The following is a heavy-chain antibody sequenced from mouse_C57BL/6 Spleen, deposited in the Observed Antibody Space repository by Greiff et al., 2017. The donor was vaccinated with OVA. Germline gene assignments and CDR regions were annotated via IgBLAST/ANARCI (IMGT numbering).Heavy chain of an antibody. CDR2: IDPSDSYT. J-gene: IGHJ2*01. D-gene: IGHD1-1*01. Sequence: QVQLQQSGAELVKPGASVKLSCKASGYTFTSYWMQWVKQRPGQGLEWIGEIDPSDSYTNYNQKFKGKATLTVDTSSSTAYMQLSSLTSEDSAVYYCARGRGITTRYFDYWGQGTTLTVSS. CDR3: ARGRGITTRYFDY. CDR1: GYTFTSYW. V-gene: IGHV1-50*01.